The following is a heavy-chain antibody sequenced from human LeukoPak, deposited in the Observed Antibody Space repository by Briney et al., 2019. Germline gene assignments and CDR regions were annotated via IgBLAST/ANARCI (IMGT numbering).Heavy chain of an antibody. CDR3: VLLVVGTVRVG. V-gene: IGHV3-21*01. D-gene: IGHD2-15*01. J-gene: IGHJ4*02. Sequence: PGGSLRLSCAASGFTFSSYSMNWARQAPGKGLEWVSSISSSSSYIYYADSVKGRFTISRDNAKNSLYLQMNSLRAEDTAVYYCVLLVVGTVRVGWGQGTLVTVSS. CDR2: ISSSSSYI. CDR1: GFTFSSYS.